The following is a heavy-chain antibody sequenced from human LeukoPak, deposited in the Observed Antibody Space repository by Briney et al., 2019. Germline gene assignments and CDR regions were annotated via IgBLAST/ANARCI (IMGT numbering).Heavy chain of an antibody. CDR2: IKSKTEGGTT. V-gene: IGHV3-15*01. J-gene: IGHJ4*02. D-gene: IGHD1-26*01. CDR1: GFTFSNAW. CDR3: TTGGATKEVY. Sequence: PGGSLRLSCAASGFTFSNAWMSWVRQAPGKGLEWVGRIKSKTEGGTTDYAAPVKGRFTISRDDSKNTLYLQMNSLKTEDTAVYYCTTGGATKEVYWGQGTLVTVSS.